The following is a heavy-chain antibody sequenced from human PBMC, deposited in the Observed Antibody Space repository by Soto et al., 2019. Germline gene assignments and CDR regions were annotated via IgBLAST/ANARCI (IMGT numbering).Heavy chain of an antibody. CDR3: ARSYSGTDGCFDP. J-gene: IGHJ5*02. V-gene: IGHV3-74*01. D-gene: IGHD1-26*01. CDR2: INSEGSST. Sequence: EVQLVESGGGLVQPGGSLRLSCAASGFTISGHWMHWVRQVPGKGLVWVSRINSEGSSTSYADSVKGRFIISRDNAKNTLFLQMNSLGAEDTAVYYCARSYSGTDGCFDPWGQGTLVTVSS. CDR1: GFTISGHW.